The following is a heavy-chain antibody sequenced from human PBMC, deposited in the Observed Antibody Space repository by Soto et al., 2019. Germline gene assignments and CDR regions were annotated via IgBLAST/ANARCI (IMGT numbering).Heavy chain of an antibody. CDR3: ARTSVVPAAPSYYYYGMDV. V-gene: IGHV5-10-1*01. CDR1: GYSFTSYW. Sequence: GESLKISCKGSGYSFTSYWISWVRQMPGKGLEWMGRIDPSDSYTNYSPSFQVHVTISADKSISTAYLQWSSLKASDTAMYYCARTSVVPAAPSYYYYGMDVWGQGTTVTVSS. CDR2: IDPSDSYT. D-gene: IGHD2-2*01. J-gene: IGHJ6*02.